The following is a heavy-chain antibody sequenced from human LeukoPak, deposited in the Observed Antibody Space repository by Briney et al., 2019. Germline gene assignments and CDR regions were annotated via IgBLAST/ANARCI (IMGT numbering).Heavy chain of an antibody. CDR2: ISYDGSNK. V-gene: IGHV3-30-3*01. Sequence: GRSLRLSCAASGFTFSSYAMHWVRRAPGKGLEWVAVISYDGSNKYYADSVKGRFTISRDNSKNTLYLQMNSLGAEDTAVYYCARPLPQWDCSSTSCPYYYYGMDVWGQGTTVTVSS. CDR3: ARPLPQWDCSSTSCPYYYYGMDV. J-gene: IGHJ6*02. D-gene: IGHD2-2*01. CDR1: GFTFSSYA.